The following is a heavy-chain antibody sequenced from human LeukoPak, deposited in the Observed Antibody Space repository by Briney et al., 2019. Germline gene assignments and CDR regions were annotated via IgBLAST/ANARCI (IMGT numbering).Heavy chain of an antibody. CDR3: AKGTWIGSRNYYEASRYFDY. J-gene: IGHJ4*02. Sequence: GGSLRLSCAASGFIFSNYAMSWVRQAPGKGLERVSVISGGGSNTYYADSVKGRFTISRDNSKKTLYLQMNSLRAEDTAIYYCAKGTWIGSRNYYEASRYFDYWGQGTLVTVSS. V-gene: IGHV3-23*01. CDR1: GFIFSNYA. D-gene: IGHD3-10*01. CDR2: ISGGGSNT.